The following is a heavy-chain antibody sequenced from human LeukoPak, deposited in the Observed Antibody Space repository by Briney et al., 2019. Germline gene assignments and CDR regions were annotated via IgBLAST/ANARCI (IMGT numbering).Heavy chain of an antibody. J-gene: IGHJ4*02. CDR2: MNPNSGNT. V-gene: IGHV1-8*01. Sequence: ASLKVSCKPSVDTSTSCDINAGPQATGQGLGWMGGMNPNSGNTGYGPSFQGRITMTRDIPIGTAYMSLSNLPSEDTAIYSCTRGSSGRRDNWGQGTLVSVS. D-gene: IGHD6-19*01. CDR3: TRGSSGRRDN. CDR1: VDTSTSCD.